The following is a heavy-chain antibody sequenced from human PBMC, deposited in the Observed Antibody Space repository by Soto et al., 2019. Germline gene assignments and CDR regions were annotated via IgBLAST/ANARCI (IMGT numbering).Heavy chain of an antibody. J-gene: IGHJ5*02. V-gene: IGHV1-3*01. CDR2: IHPGNGKT. CDR1: GYSFTNYP. CDR3: ARDYSGTYKDCFDP. D-gene: IGHD1-26*01. Sequence: QGQLVQSGAELKTPGASVKVSCKASGYSFTNYPIHWVRQAPGQRLEWMGWIHPGNGKTEYARRFQGRVTSSGDTSASTVYMELSSLTSDDTAVYFCARDYSGTYKDCFDPWGQGTLVTVSS.